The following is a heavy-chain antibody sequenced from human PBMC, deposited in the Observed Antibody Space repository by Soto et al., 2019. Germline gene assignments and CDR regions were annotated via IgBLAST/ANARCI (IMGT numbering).Heavy chain of an antibody. V-gene: IGHV1-3*01. Sequence: QVQLVQSGAEVKKPGASVKVSCKASGYTFTSYAMHWVRQAPGQRLEWMGWINAGNGNTKYSQKFQGRVTITRDTSASTAYMEPSSLRSEDTAVYYCARDLGLLWFGEGQNWFDPWGQGTLVTVSS. CDR1: GYTFTSYA. CDR3: ARDLGLLWFGEGQNWFDP. J-gene: IGHJ5*02. D-gene: IGHD3-10*01. CDR2: INAGNGNT.